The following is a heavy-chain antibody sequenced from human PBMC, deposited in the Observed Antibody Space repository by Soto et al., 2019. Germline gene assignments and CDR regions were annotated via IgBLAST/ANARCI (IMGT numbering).Heavy chain of an antibody. Sequence: ASVKVSCKVSGYSLTVLSMHWVRQAPGKGLEWMGGFDPEDGETIYAQKFQGRVTMTEDTSTDTAYMELSSLRSEDTAVYYCATGAGTTHYYMDVWGKGTTVTVSS. J-gene: IGHJ6*03. CDR1: GYSLTVLS. CDR3: ATGAGTTHYYMDV. V-gene: IGHV1-24*01. CDR2: FDPEDGET. D-gene: IGHD1-1*01.